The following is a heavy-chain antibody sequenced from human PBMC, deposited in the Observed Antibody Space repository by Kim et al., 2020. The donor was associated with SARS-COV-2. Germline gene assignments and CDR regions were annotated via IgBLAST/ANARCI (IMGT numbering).Heavy chain of an antibody. V-gene: IGHV3-53*01. CDR2: IYSGGST. Sequence: GGSLRLSCAASGFTVSSNYMTWVRQAPGKGLEWVSVIYSGGSTYYAASLKGRFTISRDNSKNTLYLQMNSLRAGDTAVYYCARGAGYCSGGSCYSDYYIDYWGQGALVTVSS. J-gene: IGHJ4*02. D-gene: IGHD2-15*01. CDR3: ARGAGYCSGGSCYSDYYIDY. CDR1: GFTVSSNY.